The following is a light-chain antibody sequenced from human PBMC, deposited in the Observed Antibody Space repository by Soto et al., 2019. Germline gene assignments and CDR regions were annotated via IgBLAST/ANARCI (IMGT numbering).Light chain of an antibody. J-gene: IGKJ1*01. CDR2: GSS. CDR3: HQYHYWWT. Sequence: EIVLTQSPGTLSLSPGERATLSCRATQSVSSNYLAWYQQKPGQAPRLLIYGSSSRATDIPDRFSGSGSGTDFTLTISTLEPEDFAVYYCHQYHYWWTFGQGTKVDIK. CDR1: QSVSSNY. V-gene: IGKV3-20*01.